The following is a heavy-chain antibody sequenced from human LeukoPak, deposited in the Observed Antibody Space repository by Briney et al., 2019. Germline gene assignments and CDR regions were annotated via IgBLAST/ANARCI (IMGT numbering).Heavy chain of an antibody. CDR1: GFTFSSYA. D-gene: IGHD2-2*01. V-gene: IGHV3-23*01. Sequence: GGSLRLSCAASGFTFSSYAMSWVRQAPGKGLEWVSSFCGGGGNTYYADPVKGRFTISRDNSKNTLYLQMNSLRAEDTAVYYCAKVRSSSCYVAVDSWGQGTLVTVSS. CDR2: FCGGGGNT. CDR3: AKVRSSSCYVAVDS. J-gene: IGHJ4*02.